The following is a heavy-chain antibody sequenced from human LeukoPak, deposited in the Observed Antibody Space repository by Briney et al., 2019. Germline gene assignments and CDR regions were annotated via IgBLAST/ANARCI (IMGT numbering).Heavy chain of an antibody. V-gene: IGHV6-1*01. CDR3: ARANYDFWSGYYGYYYYYGMDV. Sequence: QTLSLTCAISGHSVPSNSAAWNSITQSPSRVLGRQGRTYYRSKRYNDYAVSVKSRITINPDTSKNQFSLQLNSVTPEDTAVYYCARANYDFWSGYYGYYYYYGMDVWGQGTTVTVSS. D-gene: IGHD3-3*01. CDR2: TYYRSKRYN. CDR1: GHSVPSNSAA. J-gene: IGHJ6*02.